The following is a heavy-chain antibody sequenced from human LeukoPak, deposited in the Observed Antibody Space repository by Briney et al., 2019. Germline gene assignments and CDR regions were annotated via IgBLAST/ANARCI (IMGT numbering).Heavy chain of an antibody. CDR1: GGSISGSDW. CDR3: ARGGGYSYGYLYYYYYMDV. V-gene: IGHV4-4*02. D-gene: IGHD5-18*01. CDR2: IYHSGST. J-gene: IGHJ6*03. Sequence: SETLSLTCTVSGGSISGSDWCTWVRQSPGTGLEWIGEIYHSGSTNYNPSLKSRLTLSLDESKNQFSLKLSSVTAADTAVYYCARGGGYSYGYLYYYYYMDVWGKGTTVTVSS.